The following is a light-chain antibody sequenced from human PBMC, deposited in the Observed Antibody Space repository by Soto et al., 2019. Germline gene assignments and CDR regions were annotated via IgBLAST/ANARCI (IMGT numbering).Light chain of an antibody. Sequence: EIVMTQSPATLSVSPGERAPLSCRASQSVSSNLAWYQPKPGQAPRLLIYGASTRATGIPARFSGSGSGTEFTLTISSLQSEDFAVYYCQQYNNWPRTFGQGTKVDIK. J-gene: IGKJ1*01. CDR2: GAS. V-gene: IGKV3-15*01. CDR1: QSVSSN. CDR3: QQYNNWPRT.